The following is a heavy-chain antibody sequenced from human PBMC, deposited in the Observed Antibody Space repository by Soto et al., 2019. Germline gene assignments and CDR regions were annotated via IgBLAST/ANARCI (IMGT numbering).Heavy chain of an antibody. J-gene: IGHJ5*02. CDR1: GYSISSGYY. D-gene: IGHD3-3*01. Sequence: SETLSLTCTVSGYSISSGYYWGWIRQPPGKGLEWIGSIYHSGITYYNPSLKSRVTITVDTSKNQFSLKLSSVTAADTAVYYCARDALAYYDFWSGFGWFDPWGQGTLVTVSS. CDR2: IYHSGIT. V-gene: IGHV4-38-2*02. CDR3: ARDALAYYDFWSGFGWFDP.